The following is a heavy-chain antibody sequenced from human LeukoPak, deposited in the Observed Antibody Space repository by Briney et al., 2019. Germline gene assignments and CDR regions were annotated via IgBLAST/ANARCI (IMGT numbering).Heavy chain of an antibody. CDR1: GFTVSSNY. CDR3: ARMYEQWSAFDY. V-gene: IGHV3-53*01. CDR2: INSGGST. J-gene: IGHJ4*02. D-gene: IGHD6-19*01. Sequence: GGSLRLSCAASGFTVSSNYMSWVRQAPGKGLEWVSVINSGGSTYYADSVKGRFTISRDNSKNTLYLQMNSLRAEDTAVYYCARMYEQWSAFDYWGQGTLVSVSS.